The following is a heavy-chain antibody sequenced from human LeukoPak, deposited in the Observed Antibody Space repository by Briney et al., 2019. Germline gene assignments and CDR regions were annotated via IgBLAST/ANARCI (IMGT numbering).Heavy chain of an antibody. CDR3: AREGYSYELDY. CDR1: GGTFSSYA. D-gene: IGHD5-18*01. J-gene: IGHJ4*02. V-gene: IGHV1-69*05. Sequence: GASVKVSCKASGGTFSSYAISWVRQAPGQGLEWMGRIIPIFGTANYAQKVQGRVTITTYEATSTAYMEQSSLRSEDTAVYYCAREGYSYELDYWGQGTLVTVSS. CDR2: IIPIFGTA.